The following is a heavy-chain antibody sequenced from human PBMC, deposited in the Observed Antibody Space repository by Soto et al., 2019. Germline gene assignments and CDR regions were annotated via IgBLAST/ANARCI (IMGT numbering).Heavy chain of an antibody. D-gene: IGHD4-17*01. CDR2: ITDNGGST. Sequence: PAGSVRLSXAASRFTLSRDGMSWVRQAPGKGLEWVSLITDNGGSTYYADSVKGRFTISRDNTKNTLFLQMNSLRAEDTAVYYCAKERATTTALDYWGQGALVTAP. J-gene: IGHJ4*02. CDR3: AKERATTTALDY. V-gene: IGHV3-23*01. CDR1: RFTLSRDG.